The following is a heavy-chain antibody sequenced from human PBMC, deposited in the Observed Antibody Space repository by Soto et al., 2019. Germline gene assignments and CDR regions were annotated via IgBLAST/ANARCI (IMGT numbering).Heavy chain of an antibody. CDR1: GFTFTSSA. V-gene: IGHV1-58*01. CDR2: IVVGSGNT. D-gene: IGHD4-17*01. CDR3: AAVSPNYGDYVFDY. J-gene: IGHJ4*02. Sequence: QMQLVQSGPEVKKPGTSVKVSCKASGFTFTSSAVQWVRQARGHRLEWIGWIVVGSGNTNYAQKFQERVTITRDMSTSTAYMELSSLRSEDTAVYYCAAVSPNYGDYVFDYWGQGTLVTVSS.